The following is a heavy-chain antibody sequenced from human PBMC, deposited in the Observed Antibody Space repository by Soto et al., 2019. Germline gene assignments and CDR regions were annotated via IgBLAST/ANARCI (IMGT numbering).Heavy chain of an antibody. CDR3: AKSWGDTWQESAFDI. CDR1: GFSFSSYS. D-gene: IGHD5-18*01. V-gene: IGHV3-23*01. J-gene: IGHJ3*02. CDR2: MSATGGST. Sequence: EVQLLESGGDLIQPGGSLRLSCAASGFSFSSYSMSWVRQAPGKGLEWVSGMSATGGSTYYADSVKGRLIISRDNSRKTLYLQMNILRADDTAVYYCAKSWGDTWQESAFDIWGLGTMVTVSA.